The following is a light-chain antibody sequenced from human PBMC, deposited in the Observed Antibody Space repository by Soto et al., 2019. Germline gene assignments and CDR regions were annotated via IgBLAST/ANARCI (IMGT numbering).Light chain of an antibody. J-gene: IGKJ2*03. CDR1: ESVSSGY. CDR3: QQYGSSPPC. CDR2: GAI. Sequence: EIVLTQYPGTLSWSPGERVTLSCRASESVSSGYVGWYQQQPGQAPRLVIFGAIGRATGIPDRFRGSGSGTDFTLTISSLEPEDFAVDYCQQYGSSPPCFGQGTKLEIK. V-gene: IGKV3-20*01.